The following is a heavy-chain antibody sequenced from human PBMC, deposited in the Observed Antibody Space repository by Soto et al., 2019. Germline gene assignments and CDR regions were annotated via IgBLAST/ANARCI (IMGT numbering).Heavy chain of an antibody. CDR3: ARRPGIAVAGTENWFDP. D-gene: IGHD6-19*01. CDR2: INHSGST. V-gene: IGHV4-34*01. J-gene: IGHJ5*02. Sequence: SETLSLTCAVYGGSFSGYYWSWIRQPPGKGLEWIGEINHSGSTNYNPSLKSRVTISVDTSKNQFSLKLSSVTAADTAVYYCARRPGIAVAGTENWFDPWGQGTLVNVSS. CDR1: GGSFSGYY.